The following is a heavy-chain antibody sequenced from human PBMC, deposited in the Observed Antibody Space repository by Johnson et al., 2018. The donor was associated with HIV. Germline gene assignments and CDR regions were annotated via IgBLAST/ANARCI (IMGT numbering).Heavy chain of an antibody. D-gene: IGHD5-18*01. J-gene: IGHJ3*02. Sequence: QVQLMESGGGVVQPGRSLGLSCAASGFTFSSYGMSWVRQAPGKGLEWFSVINWNGGSTDYAYSVKGRFTISRDNSKNTLYLQMNSLRAEDTAVYYCASEYSYGSHDAFDIWGQGTMVTVSS. CDR1: GFTFSSYG. CDR3: ASEYSYGSHDAFDI. CDR2: INWNGGST. V-gene: IGHV3-NL1*01.